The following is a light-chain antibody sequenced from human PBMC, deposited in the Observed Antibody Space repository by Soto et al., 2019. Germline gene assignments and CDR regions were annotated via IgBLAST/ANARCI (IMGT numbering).Light chain of an antibody. CDR3: SSYTSSTTLV. CDR1: RGDIGGYNY. J-gene: IGLJ1*01. Sequence: QSVLTQPASVSASPGQSITISCTGTRGDIGGYNYVSWYQQHPGKAPKLMIYDVYHRPSGVSNHFSASKSGNTASLTISGLQAEDEADYYCSSYTSSTTLVFGTGTKVTVL. CDR2: DVY. V-gene: IGLV2-14*03.